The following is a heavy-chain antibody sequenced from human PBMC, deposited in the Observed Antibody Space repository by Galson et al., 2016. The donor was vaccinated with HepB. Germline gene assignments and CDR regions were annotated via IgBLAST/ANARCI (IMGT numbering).Heavy chain of an antibody. D-gene: IGHD3-9*01. J-gene: IGHJ2*01. CDR2: INPGGGST. CDR3: ARFGDLLTGYHSFGDLRGSFDR. V-gene: IGHV1-46*01. Sequence: SVKVSCKAFAYTFINYYIHWVRQAPGQGLEWMGIINPGGGSTIYAPKFQGRVTMTSDMSTSTVYLELNSLRHEDTAVYYCARFGDLLTGYHSFGDLRGSFDRWGRGTLVSVSS. CDR1: AYTFINYY.